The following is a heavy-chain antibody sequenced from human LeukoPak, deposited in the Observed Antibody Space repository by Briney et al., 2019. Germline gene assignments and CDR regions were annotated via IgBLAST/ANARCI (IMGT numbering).Heavy chain of an antibody. CDR3: ARVSVCARCHFDY. J-gene: IGHJ4*02. Sequence: GGSLRLSCAASGFTFSSYWMHWVRQAPGKGLEWVSRISPDGSSAFYADSVNGRLTISRDNAKNTLYLQMNSLRADDTAVYYCARVSVCARCHFDYWGQGTLVTVSS. D-gene: IGHD5/OR15-5a*01. V-gene: IGHV3-74*01. CDR1: GFTFSSYW. CDR2: ISPDGSSA.